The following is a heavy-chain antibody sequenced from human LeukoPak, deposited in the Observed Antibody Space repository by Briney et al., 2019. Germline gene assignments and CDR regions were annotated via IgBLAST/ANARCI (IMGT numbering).Heavy chain of an antibody. CDR1: GFTFDDYA. J-gene: IGHJ6*03. Sequence: GGSLRLSCAASGFTFDDYAMHWVRQAPGKGLEWVSAISGSGGSTYYADSVKGRFTISRDNSKNTLYLQMNSLRAEDTAVYYCAKRTIYYYYMDVWGKGTTVTVSS. CDR2: ISGSGGST. V-gene: IGHV3-23*01. D-gene: IGHD1-1*01. CDR3: AKRTIYYYYMDV.